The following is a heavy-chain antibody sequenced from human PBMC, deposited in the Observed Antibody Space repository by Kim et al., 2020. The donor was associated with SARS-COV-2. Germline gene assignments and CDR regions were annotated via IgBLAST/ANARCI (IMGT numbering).Heavy chain of an antibody. CDR3: ARRGTTYGPKSGACRPNWIDA. CDR2: VNGSGAHT. CDR1: GFTFSDYY. V-gene: IGHV3-11*03. D-gene: IGHD2-21*02. Sequence: GGSLRLSCIASGFTFSDYYMTWIRQAPGKGLEWISYVNGSGAHTNYADSVKGRFTISRDNAKNSLYLQMNILTAEDTALYYCARRGTTYGPKSGACRPNWIDAWGRGALVTVSS. J-gene: IGHJ5*02.